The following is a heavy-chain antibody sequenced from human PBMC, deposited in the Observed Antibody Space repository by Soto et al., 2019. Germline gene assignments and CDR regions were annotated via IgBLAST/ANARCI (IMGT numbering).Heavy chain of an antibody. Sequence: LSLTCTVSGGSISSGGYYWSWIRQHPGKGLEWIGYIYYSGSTYYNPSLKSRVTISVDTSKNQFSLKLSSVTAADTAVYYCARARGFGELLFFWFDPWGQGTLVTVSS. CDR1: GGSISSGGYY. D-gene: IGHD3-10*01. J-gene: IGHJ5*02. CDR2: IYYSGST. CDR3: ARARGFGELLFFWFDP. V-gene: IGHV4-31*03.